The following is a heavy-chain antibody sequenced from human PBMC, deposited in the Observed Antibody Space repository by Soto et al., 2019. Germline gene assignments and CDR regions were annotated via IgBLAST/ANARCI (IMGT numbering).Heavy chain of an antibody. CDR2: VFHTGST. CDR3: VRSVGSAGWHDY. Sequence: QVQLQESGPGLVKPSETLSLTCTVSHGSISSYYWSWVRQPPGKGLEWIGYVFHTGSTNYNPSLKSRVTMSIDTSKNQFSLKLSSVTSADTALYYCVRSVGSAGWHDYWGQGTLVTVSS. J-gene: IGHJ4*02. CDR1: HGSISSYY. D-gene: IGHD1-26*01. V-gene: IGHV4-59*01.